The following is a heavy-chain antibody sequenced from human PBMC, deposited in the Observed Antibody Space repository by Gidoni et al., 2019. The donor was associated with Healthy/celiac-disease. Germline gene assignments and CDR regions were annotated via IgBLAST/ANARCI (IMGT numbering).Heavy chain of an antibody. D-gene: IGHD6-19*01. Sequence: EVQLVESGGGVVRPGGSLRLSCAASGFHCDDYGMSWVRQAPGKGLEWVSGINWNGGSTGYADSVKGRFTISRDNAKNSLYLQMNSLRAEDTALYYCARRGSGWHKTYYYMDVWGKGTTVTVSS. V-gene: IGHV3-20*04. CDR3: ARRGSGWHKTYYYMDV. CDR1: GFHCDDYG. CDR2: INWNGGST. J-gene: IGHJ6*03.